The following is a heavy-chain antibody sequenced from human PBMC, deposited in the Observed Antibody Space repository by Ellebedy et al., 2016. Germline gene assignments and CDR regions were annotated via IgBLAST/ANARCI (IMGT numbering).Heavy chain of an antibody. V-gene: IGHV4-34*01. J-gene: IGHJ4*02. Sequence: SETLSLXXAVYGGSFSGYYWSWIRQPPGKGLEWIGEINHNGSTNYNPSLKSRVTISVDTSKNQFSLKLSSVTAADTAVYYCARGRPGDYWGQGTLVTVSS. CDR3: ARGRPGDY. CDR1: GGSFSGYY. CDR2: INHNGST. D-gene: IGHD3-10*01.